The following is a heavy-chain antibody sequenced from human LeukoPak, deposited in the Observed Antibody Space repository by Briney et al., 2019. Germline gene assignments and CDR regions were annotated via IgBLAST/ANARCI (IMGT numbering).Heavy chain of an antibody. CDR3: ARDGRDYDSSGYYYAATYYFDY. V-gene: IGHV3-48*01. CDR1: GFTFSSYS. Sequence: GGSLRLSCAASGFTFSSYSMNWVRQAPGKGLEWVSYISSSSSTIYYADSVKGRFTISRDNAKNSLYLQMNSLRAEDTAVYYCARDGRDYDSSGYYYAATYYFDYWGQGTLVTVFS. D-gene: IGHD3-22*01. J-gene: IGHJ4*02. CDR2: ISSSSSTI.